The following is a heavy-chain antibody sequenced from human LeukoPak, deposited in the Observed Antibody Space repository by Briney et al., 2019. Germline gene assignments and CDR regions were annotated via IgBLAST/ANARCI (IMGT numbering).Heavy chain of an antibody. CDR2: IWHDGGKK. Sequence: PGRSLRLSCAASGFTFGNYGMHWVRQAPGKGLEWVAVIWHDGGKKYYADSVKGRFIISRDNALKTLYLQMSSLRAEDTAVYSCARDVDGNGYLGGIYWGQGTLVTVSS. CDR3: ARDVDGNGYLGGIY. J-gene: IGHJ4*02. V-gene: IGHV3-33*01. D-gene: IGHD5-12*01. CDR1: GFTFGNYG.